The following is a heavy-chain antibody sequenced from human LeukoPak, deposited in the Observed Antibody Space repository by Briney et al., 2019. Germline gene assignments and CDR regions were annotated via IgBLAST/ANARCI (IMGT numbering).Heavy chain of an antibody. Sequence: SVKVSCKASGGTFSSYAISWVRQAPGQGLEWMGGIIPILGTANYAQKFQGRVTITADESTSTAYMELSSLRSEDTAVYYCARSSYYYGSGSHARFNYWGQGTLVTVSS. CDR2: IIPILGTA. J-gene: IGHJ4*02. CDR3: ARSSYYYGSGSHARFNY. V-gene: IGHV1-69*13. CDR1: GGTFSSYA. D-gene: IGHD3-10*01.